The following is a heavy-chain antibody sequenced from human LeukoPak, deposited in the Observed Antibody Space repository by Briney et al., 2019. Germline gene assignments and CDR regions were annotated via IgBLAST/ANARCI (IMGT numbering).Heavy chain of an antibody. CDR1: GGSISSSSYY. CDR2: IYYSGST. D-gene: IGHD3-16*02. J-gene: IGHJ4*02. V-gene: IGHV4-39*01. CDR3: ARRGGSYRKIDY. Sequence: SETLSLTCTVSGGSISSSSYYWGWVHQPPGKGLEWIGSIYYSGSTYYNPSLKSRVTISVDTSKNQFSLKLSSVAAADTAVYYCARRGGSYRKIDYWGQGTLVTVSS.